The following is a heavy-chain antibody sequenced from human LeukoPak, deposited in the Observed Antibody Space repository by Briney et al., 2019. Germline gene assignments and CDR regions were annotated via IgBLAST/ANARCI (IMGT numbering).Heavy chain of an antibody. CDR1: GGTFSSYA. J-gene: IGHJ5*02. Sequence: GASVKVSCKASGGTFSSYAISWLRQAPGQGLEWMGRIIPIFGTANYAQKFQGRVTITTDESTSTAYMELSSLRSEDTAVYYCARGGANKRVWFDPWGQGTLVTVSS. CDR2: IIPIFGTA. CDR3: ARGGANKRVWFDP. V-gene: IGHV1-69*05. D-gene: IGHD6-25*01.